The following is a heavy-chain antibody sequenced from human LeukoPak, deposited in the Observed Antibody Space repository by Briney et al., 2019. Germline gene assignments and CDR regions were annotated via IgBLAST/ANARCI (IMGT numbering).Heavy chain of an antibody. D-gene: IGHD1-26*01. V-gene: IGHV3-30*04. Sequence: PGGSLRLSCAASGFTFSSYAMHWVRQAPGKGLEWVAAISYDGSNKYYADSVKGRFTISRDNSKNTLYLQMNSLRAEDTAVYYCARTPSGSYINWGQGTLVTVSS. CDR2: ISYDGSNK. J-gene: IGHJ4*02. CDR3: ARTPSGSYIN. CDR1: GFTFSSYA.